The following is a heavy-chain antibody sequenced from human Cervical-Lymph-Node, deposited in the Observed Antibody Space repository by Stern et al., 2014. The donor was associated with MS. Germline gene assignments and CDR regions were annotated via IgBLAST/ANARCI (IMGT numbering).Heavy chain of an antibody. CDR1: GFTFSSQW. D-gene: IGHD2-8*01. J-gene: IGHJ6*02. V-gene: IGHV3-74*02. CDR3: ARSNYGMDV. CDR2: INSEGSGT. Sequence: MQLVESGGGVVQPGASLRLSCEASGFTFSSQWMHWVRHAPGKGLVGVSRINSEGSGTTCADAVKGLFTISRDNAKKTLYLQMDSLRAEDTAVYYCARSNYGMDVWGQGTTVTVSS.